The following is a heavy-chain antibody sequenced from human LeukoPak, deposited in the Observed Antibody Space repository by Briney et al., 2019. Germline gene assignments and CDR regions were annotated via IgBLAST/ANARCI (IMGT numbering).Heavy chain of an antibody. V-gene: IGHV3-23*01. J-gene: IGHJ6*02. CDR3: AKEEGRGYYVLDYYYGMDV. CDR1: GFTFSSYA. D-gene: IGHD3-22*01. Sequence: GGSLRLSCAASGFTFSSYAMSWVRQAPGKGLEWVSAISGSGGGTYYADSVKGRFTISRDNSKNTLYLQMNSLRAEDTAVYYCAKEEGRGYYVLDYYYGMDVWGQGTTVTVSS. CDR2: ISGSGGGT.